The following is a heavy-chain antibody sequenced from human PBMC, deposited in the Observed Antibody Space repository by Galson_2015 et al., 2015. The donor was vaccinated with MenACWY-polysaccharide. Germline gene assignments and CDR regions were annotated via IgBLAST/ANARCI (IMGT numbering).Heavy chain of an antibody. CDR3: AIGKSRYSNY. D-gene: IGHD4-11*01. V-gene: IGHV4-34*01. CDR1: GGSFSGSY. J-gene: IGHJ4*02. CDR2: INQSGIA. Sequence: ETLSLSCGVSGGSFSGSYWGWIRQSPGKGLEWIGEINQSGIANYNPSLKSRATISIDTSKNEFSLKVSSVTAADTAMYYCAIGKSRYSNYWGQGTLVTVSS.